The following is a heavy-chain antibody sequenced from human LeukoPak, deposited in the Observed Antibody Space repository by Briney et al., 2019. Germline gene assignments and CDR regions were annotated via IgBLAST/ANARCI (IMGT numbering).Heavy chain of an antibody. J-gene: IGHJ3*02. CDR1: GGSISSGDYY. D-gene: IGHD6-6*01. V-gene: IGHV4-30-4*01. CDR3: ARDRSSWYSSSAGAFDI. CDR2: IYYSGST. Sequence: SETLSLTCTVSGGSISSGDYYWSWIRQPPGKGLEWIGYIYYSGSTYYNPSLKSRVTISVDTSKNQFSLKLSSVTAADTAVYYCARDRSSWYSSSAGAFDIWGQGTMVTVSS.